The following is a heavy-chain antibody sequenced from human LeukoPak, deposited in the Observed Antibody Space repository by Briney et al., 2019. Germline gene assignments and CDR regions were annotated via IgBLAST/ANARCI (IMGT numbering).Heavy chain of an antibody. CDR2: ISGSSKTI. CDR1: GFTFSHFS. V-gene: IGHV3-48*02. Sequence: GGSLRLSCAASGFTFSHFSMNWVRLAPGKGLQWVSFISGSSKTIYYGDSVKGRFTISRDNAKNSLYLQMNGLRDEDAALYFCARDSGNYIDYWGQGTQVVVSS. CDR3: ARDSGNYIDY. J-gene: IGHJ4*01. D-gene: IGHD2/OR15-2a*01.